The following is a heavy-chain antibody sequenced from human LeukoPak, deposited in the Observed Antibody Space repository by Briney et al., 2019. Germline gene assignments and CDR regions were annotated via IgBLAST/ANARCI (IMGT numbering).Heavy chain of an antibody. V-gene: IGHV4-4*02. CDR1: GGSISSSNW. D-gene: IGHD3-3*01. CDR3: ARLGRAYDFWSGYGGYFDY. J-gene: IGHJ4*02. Sequence: SETLSLTCAVSGGSISSSNWWSWVRQPPGKGLEWIGEIYHSGSTNYNPSLKSRVTISVDTSKNQFSLKLSSVTAADTAVYYCARLGRAYDFWSGYGGYFDYWGQGTLVTVSS. CDR2: IYHSGST.